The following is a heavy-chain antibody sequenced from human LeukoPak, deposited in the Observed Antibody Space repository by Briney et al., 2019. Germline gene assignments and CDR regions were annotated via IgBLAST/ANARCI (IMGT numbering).Heavy chain of an antibody. Sequence: GGSLRLSCTVSGFTVSSNSMSWVRQAPGKGLEWVSFIYSDNTHYSDSVKGRFTISRDNSKNTLYLQMNSLRAEDTAVYYCARGGMVRGVNYDYWGQGTLVTVSS. CDR2: IYSDNT. V-gene: IGHV3-53*01. CDR3: ARGGMVRGVNYDY. CDR1: GFTVSSNS. J-gene: IGHJ4*02. D-gene: IGHD3-10*01.